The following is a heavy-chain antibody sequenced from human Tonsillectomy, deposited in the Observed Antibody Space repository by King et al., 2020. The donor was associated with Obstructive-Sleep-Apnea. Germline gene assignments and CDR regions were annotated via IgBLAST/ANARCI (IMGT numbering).Heavy chain of an antibody. V-gene: IGHV4-59*08. D-gene: IGHD1-14*01. J-gene: IGHJ3*02. CDR1: GGSISSYY. CDR2: IYYSGST. Sequence: VQLQESGPGLVKPSETLSLTCTVSGGSISSYYWSWIRQPPGKGLEWIGYIYYSGSTNYNPSLKSRVTISVDTSKNQFSLTLSSVTAADTAVYYCARRGPERTGLAFDIWGQGTMVTVSS. CDR3: ARRGPERTGLAFDI.